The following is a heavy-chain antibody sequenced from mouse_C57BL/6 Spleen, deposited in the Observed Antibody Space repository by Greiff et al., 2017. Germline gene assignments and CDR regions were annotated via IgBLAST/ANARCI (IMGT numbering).Heavy chain of an antibody. D-gene: IGHD2-4*01. CDR2: IDPEDGDT. V-gene: IGHV14-2*01. CDR3: ATIYYDYDGFAY. J-gene: IGHJ3*01. Sequence: VQLQESGAELVKPGASVKLSCTASGFNITDYYMHWVKQRTEQGLEWIGRIDPEDGDTKYAPKFQGKATITADTSSNTAYLQLSSLTSEDTAVYYCATIYYDYDGFAYWGQGTLVTVSA. CDR1: GFNITDYY.